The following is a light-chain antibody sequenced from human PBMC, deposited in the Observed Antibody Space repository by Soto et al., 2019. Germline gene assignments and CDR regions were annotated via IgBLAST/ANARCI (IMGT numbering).Light chain of an antibody. V-gene: IGKV1-5*03. CDR2: RTS. CDR1: QSVGSW. CDR3: QQYMGSWT. J-gene: IGKJ1*01. Sequence: DIQLTQSPSTLSASVGDRVTITCRASQSVGSWLAWYQQKPGKAPKLLIYRTSSLQSGVPSRFSGSGSGTEFTLTSISLQPDDVASYYWQQYMGSWTFGQGTKVEIK.